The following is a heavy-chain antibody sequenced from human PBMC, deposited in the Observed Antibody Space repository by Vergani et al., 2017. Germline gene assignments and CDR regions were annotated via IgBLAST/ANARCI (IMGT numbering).Heavy chain of an antibody. CDR3: AKDEQWELLGGACYY. V-gene: IGHV3-66*02. J-gene: IGHJ4*02. Sequence: EVQLVESGGGLVQPGGSLRLSCAASGFTFSSNYMSWVRQAPGKGLEWVSVIYSGGSTYYADSVKGRFTISRDNSKNTLYLQMNSLRAEDTAVYYCAKDEQWELLGGACYYWGQGTLVTVSS. CDR1: GFTFSSNY. D-gene: IGHD1-26*01. CDR2: IYSGGST.